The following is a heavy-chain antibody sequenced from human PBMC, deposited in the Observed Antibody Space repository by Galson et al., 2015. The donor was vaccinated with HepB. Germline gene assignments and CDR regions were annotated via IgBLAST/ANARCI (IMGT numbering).Heavy chain of an antibody. D-gene: IGHD6-13*01. V-gene: IGHV3-73*01. J-gene: IGHJ4*02. CDR2: IRSKASSYAT. Sequence: SLRLSCAASGFTFSGSAIHWVRQTSGKGLEWVGRIRSKASSYATAYAASVKGRFIISRDDSKNTAYLHMKSLKTEDTAVDYCIRMADLSGYSSSWGQGTRVTVSS. CDR1: GFTFSGSA. CDR3: IRMADLSGYSSS.